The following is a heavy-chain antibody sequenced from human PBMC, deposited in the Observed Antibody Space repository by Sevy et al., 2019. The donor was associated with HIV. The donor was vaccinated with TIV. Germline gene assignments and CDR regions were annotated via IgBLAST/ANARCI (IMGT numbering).Heavy chain of an antibody. D-gene: IGHD2-2*01. J-gene: IGHJ6*02. CDR3: AKTINSGGGVVPAANYYYYGMDV. CDR2: ISGKGRST. Sequence: GGSLRLSCAVSGFTFSGYAMNWVRQAPGKGLEWVSAISGKGRSTHYADSVEGRFTISRENSKNTLYLQMNSLRAEDTAVYYCAKTINSGGGVVPAANYYYYGMDVWGQGTTVTVSS. CDR1: GFTFSGYA. V-gene: IGHV3-23*01.